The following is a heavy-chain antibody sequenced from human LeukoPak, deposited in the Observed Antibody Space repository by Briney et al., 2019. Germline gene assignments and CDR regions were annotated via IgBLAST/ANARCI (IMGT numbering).Heavy chain of an antibody. CDR2: IKQDGSEK. J-gene: IGHJ4*02. CDR3: ARDLFSGSNYKPHFDY. D-gene: IGHD3-10*01. V-gene: IGHV3-7*01. CDR1: GFTFSSYW. Sequence: GGSLRLSCAASGFTFSSYWMSWVRQAPGKGLEWVANIKQDGSEKYYVDSVKGRFTISRDNAKNSLYLQMNSLRAEDTAVYYCARDLFSGSNYKPHFDYWGQGTLATVSS.